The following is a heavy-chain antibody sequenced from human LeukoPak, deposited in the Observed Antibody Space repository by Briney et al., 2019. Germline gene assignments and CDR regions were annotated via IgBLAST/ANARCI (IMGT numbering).Heavy chain of an antibody. D-gene: IGHD2-15*01. Sequence: GGSLRLSCAASRFTFSSYWMHWVRQAPGKGLVWVSRINSDGSSTSYADSVKGRFTISRDNAKNTLYLQMNSLRAEDTAVYYCARGRYCSGGSCYQDYWGQGTLVTVSS. CDR1: RFTFSSYW. CDR2: INSDGSST. J-gene: IGHJ4*02. CDR3: ARGRYCSGGSCYQDY. V-gene: IGHV3-74*01.